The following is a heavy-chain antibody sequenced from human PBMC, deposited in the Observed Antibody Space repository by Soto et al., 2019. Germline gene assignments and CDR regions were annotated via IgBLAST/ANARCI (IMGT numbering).Heavy chain of an antibody. D-gene: IGHD4-4*01. Sequence: SETLSLTCTVSGGSISSYYWSWIRQPPGKGLEWIWYIYYSGSTNYNPSLKSRVTISVDMSKNQFSLKLSSVTVSDTIVYYPPRSTRPNYYYMDVWGKGTTVTVSS. V-gene: IGHV4-59*08. J-gene: IGHJ6*03. CDR2: IYYSGST. CDR1: GGSISSYY. CDR3: PRSTRPNYYYMDV.